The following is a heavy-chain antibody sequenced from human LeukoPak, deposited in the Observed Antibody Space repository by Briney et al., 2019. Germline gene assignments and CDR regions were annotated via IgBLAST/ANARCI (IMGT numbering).Heavy chain of an antibody. CDR3: ARDNGENYHTAFDY. J-gene: IGHJ4*02. CDR1: GFTFSSYW. V-gene: IGHV3-74*01. CDR2: IHGDGRTT. D-gene: IGHD2-8*01. Sequence: PGGSLRLSCAASGFTFSSYWIHWVRHVPGKGLVWVSRIHGDGRTTTYADSVKGRFTISRDNAKNTLYLQMNGLRAEDTAVYYCARDNGENYHTAFDYWGQGTLVTVSS.